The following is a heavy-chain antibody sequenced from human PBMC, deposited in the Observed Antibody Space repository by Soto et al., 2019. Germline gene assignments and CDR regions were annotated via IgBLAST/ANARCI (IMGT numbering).Heavy chain of an antibody. Sequence: ASVKVSCKASGYSFTKYHMHWVRQAPGQGLEWMGWINPGSGVTNQAQKFQGRVTMTRDTSITTTYMELNSLTSDDTAVYYCARVAGHKNARFDIWGQGALVTV. CDR1: GYSFTKYH. V-gene: IGHV1-2*02. CDR3: ARVAGHKNARFDI. CDR2: INPGSGVT. J-gene: IGHJ4*02. D-gene: IGHD1-1*01.